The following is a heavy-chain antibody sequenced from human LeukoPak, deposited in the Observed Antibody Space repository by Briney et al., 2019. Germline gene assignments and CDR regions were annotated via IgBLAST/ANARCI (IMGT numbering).Heavy chain of an antibody. Sequence: PSETLSLTCAVYGGSFSGYYWSWIRQPPGKGLEWIGEINHSGSTNYNPSLKSRVTISVDTSKNQFSLKLSSVTAADTAVYYCARTKGYDSSGYYRPLFDYWGQGTLVTVSS. V-gene: IGHV4-34*01. D-gene: IGHD3-22*01. J-gene: IGHJ4*02. CDR3: ARTKGYDSSGYYRPLFDY. CDR1: GGSFSGYY. CDR2: INHSGST.